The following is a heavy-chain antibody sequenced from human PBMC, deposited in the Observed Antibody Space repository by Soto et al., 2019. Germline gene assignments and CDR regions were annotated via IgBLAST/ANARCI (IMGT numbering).Heavy chain of an antibody. V-gene: IGHV1-8*01. J-gene: IGHJ4*01. CDR1: GYTFTSYD. D-gene: IGHD3-3*01. Sequence: QGQLVQSGAEVKKPGASVKVSCKASGYTFTSYDISWVRQATGQGLEWMGWMSPSSGTTGFVQKFQGRVTVTRDTSVSTAYMEVTSLTSEDTAVYYCPSTIYGVATYYFDYWGQGTLVTVSS. CDR3: PSTIYGVATYYFDY. CDR2: MSPSSGTT.